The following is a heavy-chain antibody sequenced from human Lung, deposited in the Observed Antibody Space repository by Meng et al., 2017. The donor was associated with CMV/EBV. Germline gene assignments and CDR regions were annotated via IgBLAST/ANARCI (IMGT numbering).Heavy chain of an antibody. CDR1: GFPFSGHA. J-gene: IGHJ4*02. CDR3: AKPRSGFVVVPAAIDS. CDR2: MSYDGSKT. Sequence: SLKISXAASGFPFSGHAMRWVRQAPGKGLEWVALMSYDGSKTFYADFVKGRFTISRDNSRNTLYLQMSGLRTDDTAVYYCAKPRSGFVVVPAAIDSWGQGTLVTVSS. V-gene: IGHV3-30*04. D-gene: IGHD2-2*01.